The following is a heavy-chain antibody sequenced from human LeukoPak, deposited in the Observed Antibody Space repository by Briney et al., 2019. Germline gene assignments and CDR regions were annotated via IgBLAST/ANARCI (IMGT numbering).Heavy chain of an antibody. V-gene: IGHV3-23*01. D-gene: IGHD3-10*01. CDR3: AKDRRSYYYGSGSQDDAFDI. CDR2: ISGSGGST. Sequence: PGGSLRLSCAASGFTSSSYAMSWVRQAPGKGLEWVSAISGSGGSTYYADSVKGRFTISRDNSKNTLYLQMNSLRAEDTAVYYCAKDRRSYYYGSGSQDDAFDIWGQGTMVTVSS. J-gene: IGHJ3*02. CDR1: GFTSSSYA.